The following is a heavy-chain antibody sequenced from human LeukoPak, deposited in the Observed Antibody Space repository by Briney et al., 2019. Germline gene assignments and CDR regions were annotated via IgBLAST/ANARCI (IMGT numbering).Heavy chain of an antibody. CDR1: GGSINSYY. D-gene: IGHD3-22*01. CDR2: IYYSGST. CDR3: ARDLLYYYDSSGYSHYYYYYSMDV. J-gene: IGHJ6*02. V-gene: IGHV4-59*01. Sequence: SETLSLTCTVSGGSINSYYWSWIRQPPRKGLEWIASIYYSGSTNYNPSLKSRVTISVDTSKNQFSLKLTSVTAADTAVYYCARDLLYYYDSSGYSHYYYYYSMDVWGQGTTVTVSS.